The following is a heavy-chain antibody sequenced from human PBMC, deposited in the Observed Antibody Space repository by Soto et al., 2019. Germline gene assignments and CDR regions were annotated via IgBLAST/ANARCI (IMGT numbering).Heavy chain of an antibody. J-gene: IGHJ4*02. V-gene: IGHV4-39*01. CDR1: GGSISSSSYY. CDR3: ARHTPAISISDH. D-gene: IGHD2-15*01. Sequence: QLQLQESGPGLVKPSETLSLTCTVSGGSISSSSYYWGWIRQPPGKGLEGIGSIYYSGSTYYNPSLKGRVTISVDTSKNQFSLKLSSVTAADTAVYYCARHTPAISISDHWGQGTLVTVSS. CDR2: IYYSGST.